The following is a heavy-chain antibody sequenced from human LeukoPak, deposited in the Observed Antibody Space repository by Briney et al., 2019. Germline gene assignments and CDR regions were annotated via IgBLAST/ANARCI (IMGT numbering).Heavy chain of an antibody. Sequence: TGESLRLSCAASGFTVSGYGMHWVRQAPGKGLVWVSRINDDGSTTTSADSVKGRFTISRDNAKTTVYLQMNSLRAEDTAVYYCARALGSRLDYWGQGTLLIVSS. CDR2: INDDGSTT. D-gene: IGHD1-26*01. CDR3: ARALGSRLDY. J-gene: IGHJ4*02. CDR1: GFTVSGYG. V-gene: IGHV3-74*03.